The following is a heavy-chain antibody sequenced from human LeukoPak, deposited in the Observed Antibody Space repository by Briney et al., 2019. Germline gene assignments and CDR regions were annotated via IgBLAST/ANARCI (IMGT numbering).Heavy chain of an antibody. CDR2: TNPNSGYT. Sequence: GASVKVSCKASGYTFTSYDINWVRQATGQGLEWMGWTNPNSGYTGYAQKFQGRVTITRNTAISTAYMELSSLRSEDTAVYYCARVAGSIGYWGQGTLVTVSS. CDR1: GYTFTSYD. CDR3: ARVAGSIGY. J-gene: IGHJ4*02. V-gene: IGHV1-8*03. D-gene: IGHD6-19*01.